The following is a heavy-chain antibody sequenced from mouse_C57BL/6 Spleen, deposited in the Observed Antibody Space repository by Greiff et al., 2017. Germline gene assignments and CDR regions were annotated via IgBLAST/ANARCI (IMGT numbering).Heavy chain of an antibody. CDR1: GYTFTSYW. CDR2: IYPGSGST. D-gene: IGHD2-1*01. Sequence: QVQLQQPGAELVKPGASVKMSCKASGYTFTSYWITWVKQRPGQGLEWIGDIYPGSGSTNYNEKFKSKATLTVDTSSSTAYMQLSSLTSEDSAVYYCARALYYGNYDAMDYWGQGTSVTVSS. V-gene: IGHV1-55*01. J-gene: IGHJ4*01. CDR3: ARALYYGNYDAMDY.